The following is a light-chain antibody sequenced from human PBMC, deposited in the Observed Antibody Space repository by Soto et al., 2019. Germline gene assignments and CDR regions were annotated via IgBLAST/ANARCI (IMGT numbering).Light chain of an antibody. Sequence: EIVLTQSPGNLSLSPGERATLSCRASQSVSNYLAWYQRKPGQAPRLLIYGASSRATGIPDRFSGSGSGTDFTLTISRLEPEDFAVYYCHQYGGSPQTFGQGTKVEIK. CDR3: HQYGGSPQT. V-gene: IGKV3-20*01. J-gene: IGKJ1*01. CDR2: GAS. CDR1: QSVSNY.